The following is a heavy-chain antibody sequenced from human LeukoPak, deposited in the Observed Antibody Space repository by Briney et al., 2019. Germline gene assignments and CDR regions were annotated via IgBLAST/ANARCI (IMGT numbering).Heavy chain of an antibody. CDR3: ARVISNYCSSTSCRGIRFDP. Sequence: GASVKVSCKASGYTFTSYGISWVRQAPGQGLEWMGWISAYNGNTNYAQKFQGRVTITTDESTSTAYMELSSLRSEDTAVYYCARVISNYCSSTSCRGIRFDPWGQGTLVTVSS. V-gene: IGHV1-18*01. CDR2: ISAYNGNT. CDR1: GYTFTSYG. D-gene: IGHD2-2*01. J-gene: IGHJ5*02.